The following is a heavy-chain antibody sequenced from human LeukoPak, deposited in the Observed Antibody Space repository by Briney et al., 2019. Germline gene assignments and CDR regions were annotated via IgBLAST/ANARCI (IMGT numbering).Heavy chain of an antibody. D-gene: IGHD3-22*01. CDR2: FYPEDGET. V-gene: IGHV1-24*01. J-gene: IGHJ4*02. CDR1: GYTLTELS. Sequence: ASVKVSCKVSGYTLTELSMHWVRQAPGKGLEWLGGFYPEDGETIYAQKFQGRVTMTEDTSTDTAYMELSSLRSEDTAVYYCATGVVVVITSIFDYWGQGTLVTVSS. CDR3: ATGVVVVITSIFDY.